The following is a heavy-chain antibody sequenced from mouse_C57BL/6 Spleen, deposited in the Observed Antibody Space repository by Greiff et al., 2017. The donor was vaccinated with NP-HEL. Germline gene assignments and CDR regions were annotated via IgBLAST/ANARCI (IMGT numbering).Heavy chain of an antibody. CDR3: ARDLNSDYAMDY. Sequence: EVQLVESGGGLVQPGGSLKLSCAASGFTFSDYYMYWVRQTPGKRLEWVAYISNGGGSTYYPATVKGRFTISRDNAKNTLYLQMSRLKSEDTAMYYCARDLNSDYAMDYWGQGTSVTVSS. CDR2: ISNGGGST. V-gene: IGHV5-12*01. CDR1: GFTFSDYY. J-gene: IGHJ4*01.